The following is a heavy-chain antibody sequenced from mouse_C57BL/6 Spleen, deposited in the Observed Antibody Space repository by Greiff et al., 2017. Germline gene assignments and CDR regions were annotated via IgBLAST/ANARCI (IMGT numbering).Heavy chain of an antibody. V-gene: IGHV1-85*01. CDR3: ARIGIYYDYTPDV. CDR2: ICPRDGST. CDR1: GYTFTSYA. Sequence: VKLQESGPELVKPGASVKLSCKASGYTFTSYAINWVKQRPGQGLEWIGLICPRDGSTKYNEKFKGKATLTVDTSSCTAYMELHSLTSEDSAVYFCARIGIYYDYTPDVWGTGTTLTVSS. D-gene: IGHD2-4*01. J-gene: IGHJ1*03.